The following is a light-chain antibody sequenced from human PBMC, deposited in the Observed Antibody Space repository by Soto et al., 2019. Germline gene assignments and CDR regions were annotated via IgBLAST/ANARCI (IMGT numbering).Light chain of an antibody. V-gene: IGKV3-15*01. CDR1: QSVSNN. CDR3: QQYNNWPPAT. Sequence: EIVMTQSPATLSVSPGERATLSCRASQSVSNNLAWYQQKPGQAPSLLIYGASTRATGIPARFSGSGSGTEFTLTISSLQSEDFAVYYCQQYNNWPPATFGQGTKVDIK. CDR2: GAS. J-gene: IGKJ1*01.